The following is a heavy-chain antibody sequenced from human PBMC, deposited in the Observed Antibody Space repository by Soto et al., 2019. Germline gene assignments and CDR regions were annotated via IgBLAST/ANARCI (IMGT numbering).Heavy chain of an antibody. Sequence: QVQLVESGGGVVQPGRSLRLSCAASGFTFSSYGMHWVRQAPGKGLEWVAVIWYDGSNKYYADSVKGRFTISRDNSKNTLYLQMNRLRAEDTAVYYCARDDLGIAVAGTDYWGQGTLVTVSS. V-gene: IGHV3-33*01. J-gene: IGHJ4*02. CDR2: IWYDGSNK. CDR1: GFTFSSYG. D-gene: IGHD6-19*01. CDR3: ARDDLGIAVAGTDY.